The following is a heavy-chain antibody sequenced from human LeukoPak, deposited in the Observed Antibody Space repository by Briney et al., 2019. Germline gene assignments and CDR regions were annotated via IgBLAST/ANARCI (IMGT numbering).Heavy chain of an antibody. CDR3: ARGPAVGATN. CDR2: INPNSGGT. Sequence: ASVKVSCKASGYTFTGYYMHWVRQAPGQGLEWMGWINPNSGGTNYAQKFQGRVTMTRNTSISTAYMELSSLRSEDTAVYYCARGPAVGATNWGQGTLVTVSS. J-gene: IGHJ4*02. CDR1: GYTFTGYY. V-gene: IGHV1-2*02. D-gene: IGHD1-26*01.